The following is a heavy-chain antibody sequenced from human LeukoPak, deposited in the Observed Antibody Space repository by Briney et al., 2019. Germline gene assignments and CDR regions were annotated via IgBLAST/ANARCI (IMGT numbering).Heavy chain of an antibody. D-gene: IGHD6-19*01. CDR1: GFTFSNNA. Sequence: GGSLRLSCAASGFTFSNNAMSWVRQAPGKGPEWVSVIAGNTGSTYYADSVEGRFTVSRDNSKNTLYLQMNSLRAEDTAIYYSAKDQGGWQDYWGQGTLVTVSS. CDR2: IAGNTGST. V-gene: IGHV3-23*01. J-gene: IGHJ4*02. CDR3: AKDQGGWQDY.